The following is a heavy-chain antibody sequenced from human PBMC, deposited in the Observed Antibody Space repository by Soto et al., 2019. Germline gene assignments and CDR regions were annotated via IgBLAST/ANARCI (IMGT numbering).Heavy chain of an antibody. Sequence: PGGSLRLSCAASGLMFSNYWMSWVRQAPGKGLEWVANIKEDGSEKNYVDSVKGRFTISRDNAKNSLYLQMNSLRAEDTAVYYCARDGPIAAARLAPYFDKWGQGTLVTVCS. V-gene: IGHV3-7*01. CDR2: IKEDGSEK. CDR1: GLMFSNYW. CDR3: ARDGPIAAARLAPYFDK. D-gene: IGHD6-13*01. J-gene: IGHJ4*02.